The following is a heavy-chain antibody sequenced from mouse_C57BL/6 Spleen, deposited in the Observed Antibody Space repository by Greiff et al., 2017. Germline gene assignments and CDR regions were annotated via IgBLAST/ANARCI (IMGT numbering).Heavy chain of an antibody. CDR3: ARSAYYSNYEEWFAY. CDR1: GYTFTSYW. Sequence: QVQLQQPGAELVRPGSSVKLSCKASGYTFTSYWMHWVKQRPIQGLEWIGNIDPSDSETHYNQKFKDKATLTVDKSSSTAYMQLSSLTSEDSAVYYCARSAYYSNYEEWFAYWGQGTLVTVSA. V-gene: IGHV1-52*01. J-gene: IGHJ3*01. CDR2: IDPSDSET. D-gene: IGHD2-5*01.